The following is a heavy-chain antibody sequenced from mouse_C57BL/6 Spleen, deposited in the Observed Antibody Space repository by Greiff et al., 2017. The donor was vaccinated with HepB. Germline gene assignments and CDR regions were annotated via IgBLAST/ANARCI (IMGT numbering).Heavy chain of an antibody. CDR2: IDPSDSYT. Sequence: QVQLQQPGAELVMPGASVKLSCKASGYTFTSYWLHWVKQRPGQGLAWIGEIDPSDSYTNSNQKFKGTSTLTVNKSSSTAYRQLSSLTSEDSAVYYGTAQTNQAWFAYWGQGTLVTVSA. CDR1: GYTFTSYW. CDR3: TAQTNQAWFAY. D-gene: IGHD3-2*02. V-gene: IGHV1-69*01. J-gene: IGHJ3*01.